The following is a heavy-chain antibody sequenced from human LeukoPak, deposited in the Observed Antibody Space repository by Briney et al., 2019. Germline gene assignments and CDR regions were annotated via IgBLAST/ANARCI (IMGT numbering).Heavy chain of an antibody. J-gene: IGHJ4*02. D-gene: IGHD3-22*01. CDR2: ISYDGSNK. CDR1: GFTFSSYA. Sequence: GGSLRLSCAASGFTFSSYAMHWVRQAPGKGLEWVAVISYDGSNKYYADSVKGRFTISRDNSKNTLYLQMNSLRAEDTAVYYCARDDYYDSSCSHDYWGQGTLVTVSS. V-gene: IGHV3-30*04. CDR3: ARDDYYDSSCSHDY.